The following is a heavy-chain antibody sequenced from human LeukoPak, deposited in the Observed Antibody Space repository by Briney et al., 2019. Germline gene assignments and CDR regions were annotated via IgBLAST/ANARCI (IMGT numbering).Heavy chain of an antibody. CDR1: GGSISSRSHY. Sequence: PSETLSLTCTVSGGSISSRSHYWGWIRQPPGKGLEWIGSIYYTGSTSYNPSLKSRVTMSVDTSKNHFSLKVSSVTAADTAVYYCARAVVVAATVKWFDPWGQGTLVTVSS. D-gene: IGHD2-15*01. CDR3: ARAVVVAATVKWFDP. CDR2: IYYTGST. V-gene: IGHV4-39*07. J-gene: IGHJ5*02.